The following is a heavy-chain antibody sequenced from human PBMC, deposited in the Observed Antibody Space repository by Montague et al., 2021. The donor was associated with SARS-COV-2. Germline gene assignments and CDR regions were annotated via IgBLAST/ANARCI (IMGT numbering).Heavy chain of an antibody. CDR1: GGSISSSSYY. Sequence: SETLSLTCTVSGGSISSSSYYWGWIRQPPGKGREWIGSFYYSGSTYYNPSLKSRVTISVDTSKNQFSLKMSTVTAADTAVYYCARHFPGIVVAERAAADYWGQGTLVTVSS. J-gene: IGHJ4*02. CDR3: ARHFPGIVVAERAAADY. D-gene: IGHD6-19*01. V-gene: IGHV4-39*01. CDR2: FYYSGST.